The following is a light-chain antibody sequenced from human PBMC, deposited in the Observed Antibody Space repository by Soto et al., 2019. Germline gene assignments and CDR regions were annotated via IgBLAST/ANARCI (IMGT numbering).Light chain of an antibody. CDR1: QSVSSN. J-gene: IGKJ1*01. CDR2: GAS. Sequence: ESVINHSPATLTMTPGERATLSCRASQSVSSNLAWYQQKPGQAPSLLIFGASNRATGIPDRFSGSGSGTDFNFTIGRLEPEDFAMYYCQQYSDPPPTFGQGTRWIS. CDR3: QQYSDPPPT. V-gene: IGKV3-20*01.